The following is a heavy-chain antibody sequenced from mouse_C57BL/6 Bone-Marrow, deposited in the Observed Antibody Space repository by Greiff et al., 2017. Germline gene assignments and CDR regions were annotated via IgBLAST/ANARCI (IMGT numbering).Heavy chain of an antibody. J-gene: IGHJ3*01. CDR2: IDPENGDT. V-gene: IGHV14-4*01. Sequence: EVQLQQSGAELVRPGASVKLSCTASGFTITDDYMHWVKQRPEQGLEWIGWIDPENGDTDYDSKFQGKATLTADTSSNTAYLQLSSLTSEDAAVYYCSASGYDELPGFAYWGQGTLVTVSA. CDR1: GFTITDDY. D-gene: IGHD2-2*01. CDR3: SASGYDELPGFAY.